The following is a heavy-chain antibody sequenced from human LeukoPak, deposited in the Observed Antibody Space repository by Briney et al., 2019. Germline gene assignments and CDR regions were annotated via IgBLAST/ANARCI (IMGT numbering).Heavy chain of an antibody. J-gene: IGHJ4*02. Sequence: GGSLRLSCVASGFTFSSYGMNWVRQAPGKGLEWISYISSRSSTIYYADSVKGRFTISRDNATNSLYLQMNSLRDEDTTVYYCARGCSGGSCFGDFDYWGQGTLGTVSS. CDR3: ARGCSGGSCFGDFDY. CDR2: ISSRSSTI. CDR1: GFTFSSYG. D-gene: IGHD2-15*01. V-gene: IGHV3-48*02.